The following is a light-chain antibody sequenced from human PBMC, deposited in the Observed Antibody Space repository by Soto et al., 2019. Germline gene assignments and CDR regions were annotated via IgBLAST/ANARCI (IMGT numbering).Light chain of an antibody. V-gene: IGLV2-23*01. CDR1: SSDVGSYNL. CDR2: EGS. CDR3: CSYAGSSTWV. J-gene: IGLJ3*02. Sequence: SALTQPASVSGSPGQSITISCTGTSSDVGSYNLVSWYQQHPGKAPKLMIDEGSKRPSGVSNRFSGSKSGNTASLTISGLQAEDEADYYCCSYAGSSTWVFGGGTKLTVL.